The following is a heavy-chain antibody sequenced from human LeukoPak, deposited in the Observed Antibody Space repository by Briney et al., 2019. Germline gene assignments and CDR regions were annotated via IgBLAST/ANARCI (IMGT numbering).Heavy chain of an antibody. V-gene: IGHV4-34*01. Sequence: PSETLSLTCAVYGGSFSGYYWSWIRQPPGKGLEWIGEINHSGSTNYNPSLKSRVTISVDTSKNQFSLKLSSVTAADTAVYYCARLIGYYDSSGYSHWGQGTLVTVSS. D-gene: IGHD3-22*01. J-gene: IGHJ4*02. CDR2: INHSGST. CDR1: GGSFSGYY. CDR3: ARLIGYYDSSGYSH.